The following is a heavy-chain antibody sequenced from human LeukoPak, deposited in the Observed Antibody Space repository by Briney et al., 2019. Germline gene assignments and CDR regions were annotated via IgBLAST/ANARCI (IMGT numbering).Heavy chain of an antibody. Sequence: GGSLRLSCAASGFTFDDYGMSWVRQAPGKGLEWVSAISGSGGSTYYADSVKGRFTISRDNSKNTLYLQMNSLRAEDTAVYYCANYYGSGSYYNVGYYYYYMDVWGKGTTVTVSS. CDR1: GFTFDDYG. V-gene: IGHV3-23*01. CDR3: ANYYGSGSYYNVGYYYYYMDV. CDR2: ISGSGGST. J-gene: IGHJ6*03. D-gene: IGHD3-10*01.